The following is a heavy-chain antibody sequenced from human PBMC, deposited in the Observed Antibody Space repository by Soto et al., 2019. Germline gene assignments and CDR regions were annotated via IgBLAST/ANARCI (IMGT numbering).Heavy chain of an antibody. V-gene: IGHV3-53*01. CDR2: IYTGGST. J-gene: IGHJ5*02. D-gene: IGHD1-26*01. Sequence: EEQLVESGGGLIQPGGSLRLSCVGSGFSVINSYVSWVRQAPGQGLEWVSIIYTGGSTYYADSVKGRFTMSRDTSKNTVSLQMNSLRAEDTALYDCAKEGSDGWCHLWGQGTPVTVSS. CDR3: AKEGSDGWCHL. CDR1: GFSVINSY.